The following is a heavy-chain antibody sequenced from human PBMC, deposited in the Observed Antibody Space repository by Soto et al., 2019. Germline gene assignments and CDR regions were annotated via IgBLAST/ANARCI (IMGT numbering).Heavy chain of an antibody. D-gene: IGHD2-15*01. CDR3: ARAHAPTLPFDY. CDR2: ISYSGNA. CDR1: GGSIRSYY. Sequence: SETLSLTRTVSGGSIRSYYWSWIRQPPGKGLEFIGYISYSGNAKYNPSLKSRVTISVDTSKNQFSLSLDSVTAADTAVYFCARAHAPTLPFDYWGQGTLVTVSS. J-gene: IGHJ4*01. V-gene: IGHV4-59*01.